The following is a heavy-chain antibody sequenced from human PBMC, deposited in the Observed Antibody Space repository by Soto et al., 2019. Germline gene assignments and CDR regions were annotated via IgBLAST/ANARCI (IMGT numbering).Heavy chain of an antibody. D-gene: IGHD4-4*01. CDR2: IYYSGST. V-gene: IGHV4-31*03. CDR1: GGSISSGGYY. CDR3: ATQPKAYSNPDSEFGFDP. Sequence: SETLSLTCTVSGGSISSGGYYWSWIRQHPGKGLEWIGYIYYSGSTYYNPSLKSRVTISVDTSKNQFSPKLSSATAADTAVYYCATQPKAYSNPDSEFGFDPWGQGTLVTVSS. J-gene: IGHJ5*02.